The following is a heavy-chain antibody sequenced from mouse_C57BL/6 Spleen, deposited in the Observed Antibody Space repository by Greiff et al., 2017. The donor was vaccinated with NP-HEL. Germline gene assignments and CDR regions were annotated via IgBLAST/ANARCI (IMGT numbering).Heavy chain of an antibody. CDR3: ARGYGYGAMDY. J-gene: IGHJ4*01. Sequence: VQLQQSGPELVKPGASVKISCKASGYSFTGYYMNWVKQSPEKSLEWIGEINPSTGGTTYNQKFKAKATLTVDKSSSTAYMQLKSLTSEDSAVYYCARGYGYGAMDYWGQGTSVTVSS. CDR2: INPSTGGT. D-gene: IGHD2-2*01. CDR1: GYSFTGYY. V-gene: IGHV1-42*01.